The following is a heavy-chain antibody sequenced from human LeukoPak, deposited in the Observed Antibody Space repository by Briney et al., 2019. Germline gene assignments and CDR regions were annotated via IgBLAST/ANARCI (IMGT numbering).Heavy chain of an antibody. D-gene: IGHD2-15*01. CDR3: ARTIGYCSGGSCYPEYFQH. CDR2: ISSSGSTI. CDR1: GFTFSDYY. Sequence: GGSLRLSCAASGFTFSDYYMSWIRQAPGKGLEWVSYISSSGSTIYYADSVKGRFTISRDNAKNSLYPQMNSLRAEDTAVYYCARTIGYCSGGSCYPEYFQHWGQGTLVTVSS. J-gene: IGHJ1*01. V-gene: IGHV3-11*04.